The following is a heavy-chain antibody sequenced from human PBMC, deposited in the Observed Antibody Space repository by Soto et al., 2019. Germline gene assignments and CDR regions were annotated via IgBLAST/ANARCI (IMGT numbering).Heavy chain of an antibody. Sequence: PGESLKISCAASGFTFSSYSMNWVRQAPGKGLEWVSYISSSSSTIYYADSVKGRFTISRDNAQNSLYLQMNSLRAEDTAVYYCARASPTIAYWGQGPLVTVSS. CDR3: ARASPTIAY. V-gene: IGHV3-48*01. CDR2: ISSSSSTI. J-gene: IGHJ4*02. CDR1: GFTFSSYS.